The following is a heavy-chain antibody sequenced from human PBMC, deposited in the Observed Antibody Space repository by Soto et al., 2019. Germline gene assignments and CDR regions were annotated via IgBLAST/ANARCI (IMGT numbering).Heavy chain of an antibody. D-gene: IGHD3-3*01. CDR3: AIGYPPYYDFF. J-gene: IGHJ3*01. CDR1: YTFTSYD. V-gene: IGHV1-8*01. Sequence: YTFTSYDINWVRQATGQGLEWMGWMNPNSGNTGYAQKFQGRVNMNRNTFISTAYMELSSLRSEDTAVYYCAIGYPPYYDFFWGQGTMVTVSS. CDR2: MNPNSGNT.